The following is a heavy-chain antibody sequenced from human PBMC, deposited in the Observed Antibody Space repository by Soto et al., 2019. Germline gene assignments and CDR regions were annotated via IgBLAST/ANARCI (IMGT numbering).Heavy chain of an antibody. Sequence: SGPTLVNPTETLTLTCTVSGISPSDTRVGVSWFRQTPGRAPEWLAHIFSNDEKSYNTSLRSRLAISRDPSKSQVVLSMTDMDPMDSATYYCAGTRGGLSYYYGMDVWGPGTTATVSS. CDR2: IFSNDEK. CDR1: GISPSDTRVG. CDR3: AGTRGGLSYYYGMDV. V-gene: IGHV2-26*01. J-gene: IGHJ6*02. D-gene: IGHD3-16*01.